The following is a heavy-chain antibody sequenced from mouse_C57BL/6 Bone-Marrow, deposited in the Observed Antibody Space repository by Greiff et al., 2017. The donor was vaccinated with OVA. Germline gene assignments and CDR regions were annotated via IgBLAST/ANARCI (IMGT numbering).Heavy chain of an antibody. CDR3: ARSLYYGSSYGAMDY. J-gene: IGHJ4*01. CDR1: GYTFTDYY. V-gene: IGHV1-26*01. D-gene: IGHD1-1*01. Sequence: VQLQQSGPELVKPGASVKISCKASGYTFTDYYMNWVKQSHGKSLEWIGDINPNNGGTSYNQKFKGKATLTVDKSSSTAYMELRSLTSEDSAVYYCARSLYYGSSYGAMDYWGQGTSVTVSS. CDR2: INPNNGGT.